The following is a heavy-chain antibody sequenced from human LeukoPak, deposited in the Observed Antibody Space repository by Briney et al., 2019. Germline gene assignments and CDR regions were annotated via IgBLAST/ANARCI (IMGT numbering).Heavy chain of an antibody. CDR3: ARRDSSGWYDAFDI. V-gene: IGHV4-39*01. J-gene: IGHJ3*02. CDR1: GGSISSSSYY. CDR2: IYYSGST. Sequence: SETLSLTCTVSGGSISSSSYYWGWIRQPPGKGLEWIGSIYYSGSTYYNPSLKSRVTISVDTSKNQFSLKLSSVTAADTAVHYCARRDSSGWYDAFDIWGQGTMVTVSS. D-gene: IGHD6-19*01.